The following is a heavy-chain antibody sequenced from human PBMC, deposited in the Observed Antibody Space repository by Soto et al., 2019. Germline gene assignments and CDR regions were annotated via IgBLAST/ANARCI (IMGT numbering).Heavy chain of an antibody. CDR3: XXXXXXXXXXXXXEFDY. Sequence: QVQLEQSGAEVKKPGSSVKVSCKASGGTFSSYAFSWVRQAPGXXXXWMGRIIPLFGTPNYAQRFQGRVTXXXXXXXXXXXXXXXXXXXXXXXXXXXXXXXXXXXXXXXXEFDYWGQGTLVTVSS. CDR2: IIPLFGTP. J-gene: IGHJ4*02. CDR1: GGTFSSYA. V-gene: IGHV1-69*01.